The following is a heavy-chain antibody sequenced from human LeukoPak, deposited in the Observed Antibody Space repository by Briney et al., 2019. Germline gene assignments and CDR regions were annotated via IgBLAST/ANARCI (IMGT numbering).Heavy chain of an antibody. CDR1: GYTFTDYY. J-gene: IGHJ3*02. CDR2: TNPNSGGT. Sequence: ASVKVSCKASGYTFTDYYMHGVRQAPGQGREWMGWTNPNSGGTNYAQKFQGRVTMTRDTSISTAYMELSRLRSDDTAVYYCARERYYDSSGYWGPDAFDIWGQGTMVTVSS. V-gene: IGHV1-2*02. D-gene: IGHD3-22*01. CDR3: ARERYYDSSGYWGPDAFDI.